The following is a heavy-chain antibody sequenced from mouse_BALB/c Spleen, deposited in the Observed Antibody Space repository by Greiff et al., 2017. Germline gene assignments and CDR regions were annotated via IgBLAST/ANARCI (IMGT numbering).Heavy chain of an antibody. Sequence: VQGVESGAELARPGASVKLSCKASGYTFTDYYINWVKQRTGQGLEWIGEIYPGSGNTYYNEKFKGKATLTADKSSSTAYMQLSSLTSEDSAVYFCARQLSYAMDYWGQGTSVTVSS. J-gene: IGHJ4*01. CDR2: IYPGSGNT. CDR3: ARQLSYAMDY. D-gene: IGHD1-1*02. CDR1: GYTFTDYY. V-gene: IGHV1-77*01.